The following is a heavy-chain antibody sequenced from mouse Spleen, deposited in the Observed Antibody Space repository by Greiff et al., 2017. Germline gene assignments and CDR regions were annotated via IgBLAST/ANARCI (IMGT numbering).Heavy chain of an antibody. D-gene: IGHD4-1*01. CDR2: ISSGGGNT. Sequence: EVQGVESGGGLVKLGGSLKLSCAASGFTFSSYAMSWVRQTPEKRLEWVATISSGGGNTYYPDSVKGRFTISRDNAKNTLYLQMSSLKSEDTAMYYCARSNWDGYFDYWGQGTTLTVSS. J-gene: IGHJ2*01. CDR1: GFTFSSYA. CDR3: ARSNWDGYFDY. V-gene: IGHV5-9-3*01.